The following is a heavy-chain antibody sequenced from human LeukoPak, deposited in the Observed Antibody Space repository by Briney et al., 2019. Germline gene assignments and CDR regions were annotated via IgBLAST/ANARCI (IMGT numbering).Heavy chain of an antibody. V-gene: IGHV3-64*04. J-gene: IGHJ4*02. CDR1: GFTFSSYA. D-gene: IGHD2-2*01. CDR2: ISTDGGST. Sequence: PGGSLRLSCSASGFTFSSYAMHWVRQAPGKGLQYVSAISTDGGSTYYADSVKGRFTISRDNSKNTLYLQMNSLRAEDTAVYYCAKEGGCSSTSCYGIFDYWGQGTLVTVSS. CDR3: AKEGGCSSTSCYGIFDY.